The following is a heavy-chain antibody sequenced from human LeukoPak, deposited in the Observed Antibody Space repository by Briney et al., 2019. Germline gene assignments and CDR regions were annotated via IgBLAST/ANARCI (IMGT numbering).Heavy chain of an antibody. V-gene: IGHV1-2*02. J-gene: IGHJ4*02. Sequence: ASVKVSCKPSGYTFSDYYIHWVRPAPGQGLEWMGWFNPNSGGTGFPQKFQGRVTMTRDTSISTAYMELSSLRSDDTAVYYCARAGIPGSYSVDYWGREPWSPSTQ. D-gene: IGHD1-26*01. CDR1: GYTFSDYY. CDR2: FNPNSGGT. CDR3: ARAGIPGSYSVDY.